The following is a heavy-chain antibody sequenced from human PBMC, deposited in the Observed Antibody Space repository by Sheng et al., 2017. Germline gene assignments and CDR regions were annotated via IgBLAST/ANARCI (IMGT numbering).Heavy chain of an antibody. J-gene: IGHJ6*03. CDR3: ARTPSGYNYEDFFYFYMDV. CDR2: ITYSGKT. V-gene: IGHV1-18*01. Sequence: QVQLVQSGGEVKKPGASVKVSCKASGYTFTTYGISWVRQAPGQGLEWMGWITYSGKTNYAQKVQGRVSMTRDTSTSTAYMEMWGLRADDTAVYYCARTPSGYNYEDFFYFYMDVWGKGTTVIVSS. CDR1: GYTFTTYG. D-gene: IGHD5-12*01.